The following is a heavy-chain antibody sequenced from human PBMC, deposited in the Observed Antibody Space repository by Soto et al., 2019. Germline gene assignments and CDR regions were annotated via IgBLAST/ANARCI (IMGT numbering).Heavy chain of an antibody. V-gene: IGHV3-23*01. D-gene: IGHD2-15*01. J-gene: IGHJ3*02. CDR3: AKDEVAANGRADAFDI. Sequence: EVQLLESGGGLVQPGGSLTLTCIVSGFTSGKYAMSWVRQAPGKGLEWGSEIGGGGEYTNYADSVRGRFTMSRDNSKNTLYLHMSSLKVEDTAVYYCAKDEVAANGRADAFDIWGQVTVVTVSS. CDR1: GFTSGKYA. CDR2: IGGGGEYT.